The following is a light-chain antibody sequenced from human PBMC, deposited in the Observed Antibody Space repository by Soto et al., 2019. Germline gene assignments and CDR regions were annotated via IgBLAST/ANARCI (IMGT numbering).Light chain of an antibody. CDR2: GAS. V-gene: IGKV1-39*01. J-gene: IGKJ1*01. CDR1: QIISTY. CDR3: QQSSSTPWT. Sequence: IQMTQSPSSLSASVGARVTITCRASQIISTYLHWYQHKPGKAPKLLIYGASSLHSGVPSRFSGSGSGTEFTLTISSLQPEDFATYYCQQSSSTPWTFGPGTRVEIK.